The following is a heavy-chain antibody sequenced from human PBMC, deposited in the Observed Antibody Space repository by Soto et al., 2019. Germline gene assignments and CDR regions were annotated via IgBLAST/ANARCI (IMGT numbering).Heavy chain of an antibody. Sequence: QVHLVQSGAEVKKPGASVKVSCKASGYTFTNYDINWVRQAPGQGLEWMGWISTYTGNTNYAQKLQGRVTMTTDTSASTAYMELRGLRSDDTAVYYCARGYYHGSGRPTPGGMDVWGQGTTVTVSS. V-gene: IGHV1-18*01. CDR2: ISTYTGNT. D-gene: IGHD3-10*01. J-gene: IGHJ6*02. CDR3: ARGYYHGSGRPTPGGMDV. CDR1: GYTFTNYD.